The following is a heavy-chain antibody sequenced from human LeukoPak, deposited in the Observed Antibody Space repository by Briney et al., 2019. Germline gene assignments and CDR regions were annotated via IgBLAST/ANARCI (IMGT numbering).Heavy chain of an antibody. V-gene: IGHV4-31*03. J-gene: IGHJ2*01. CDR2: IYYSGST. D-gene: IGHD3-9*01. CDR1: GGSISSGGYY. CDR3: ARAPVLRYFDWSTSAWYFDL. Sequence: SQTLSLTCTVSGGSISSGGYYWSWIRQHPGKGLEWIGYIYYSGSTYYNPSLKSRVTISVDTSKNQFSLKLSSVAAADTAVYYCARAPVLRYFDWSTSAWYFDLWGRGTLVTVSS.